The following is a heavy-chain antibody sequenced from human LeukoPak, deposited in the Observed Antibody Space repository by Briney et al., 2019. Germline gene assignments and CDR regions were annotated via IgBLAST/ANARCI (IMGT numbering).Heavy chain of an antibody. CDR3: AIENFDSGGPGSGSPAFDI. CDR2: IWYDGSQR. J-gene: IGHJ3*02. D-gene: IGHD3-22*01. CDR1: GFSFSKYG. V-gene: IGHV3-30*02. Sequence: GGSLRPSCAASGFSFSKYGLHWVRQAPGKGLQWVAMIWYDGSQRYYVDSVKGRFTISRDSSKNTMFLQMNSLTDEDTAVYYCAIENFDSGGPGSGSPAFDIWGQGTMVSVSS.